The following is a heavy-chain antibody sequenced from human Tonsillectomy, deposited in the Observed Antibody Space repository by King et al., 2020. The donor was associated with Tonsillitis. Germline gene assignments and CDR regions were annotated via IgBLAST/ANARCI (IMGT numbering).Heavy chain of an antibody. J-gene: IGHJ3*02. CDR1: GASVSGRTSY. D-gene: IGHD3-10*01. V-gene: IGHV4-31*03. CDR2: IDYSGFT. Sequence: VQLQESGPRLLKPSQTLSLTCTVSGASVSGRTSYWSWIRQHPGRGLEWIGYIDYSGFTFYNPSLISRLSISIDMSRNLFSLQVRSVTAADSAVYYCVRRTGGGGRGGAFTIWGQGTTVSVSS. CDR3: VRRTGGGGRGGAFTI.